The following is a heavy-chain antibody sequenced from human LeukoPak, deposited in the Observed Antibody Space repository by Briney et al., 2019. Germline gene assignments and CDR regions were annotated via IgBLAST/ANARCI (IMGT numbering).Heavy chain of an antibody. CDR1: GYTFTGYY. J-gene: IGHJ4*02. CDR3: ARGLGYCSGGSCPFDY. V-gene: IGHV1-2*04. D-gene: IGHD2-15*01. CDR2: INPNSGGT. Sequence: ASVKVSRKASGYTFTGYYMHWVRQAPGQGLEWMGWINPNSGGTNYAQKFQGWVTMTRDTSISTAYMELSRLRSDDTAVYYCARGLGYCSGGSCPFDYWGQGTLVTVSS.